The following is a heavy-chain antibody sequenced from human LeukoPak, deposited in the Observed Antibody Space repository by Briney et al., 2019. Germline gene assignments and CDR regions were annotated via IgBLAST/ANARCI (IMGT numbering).Heavy chain of an antibody. Sequence: GGSLRLSCAASGFTFSSYGMHWVRQAPGKGLEWVAFIRYDGSNKYYADSVKGRFTISRDNSKNTLYLQMNSLRAEATAVYYCAKDLYYGSGSYAAPFDPWGQGTLVTVSS. CDR2: IRYDGSNK. CDR1: GFTFSSYG. V-gene: IGHV3-30*02. D-gene: IGHD3-10*01. CDR3: AKDLYYGSGSYAAPFDP. J-gene: IGHJ5*02.